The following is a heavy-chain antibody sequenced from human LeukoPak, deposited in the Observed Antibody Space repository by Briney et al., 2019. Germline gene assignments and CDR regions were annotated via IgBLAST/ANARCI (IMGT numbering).Heavy chain of an antibody. CDR2: VGNKDSRYTT. D-gene: IGHD1-26*01. Sequence: GGSLRLSCAASGFTFSDHYVDWVRQAPGKGLECVGRVGNKDSRYTTEYAASVKGRFTISRDESKNSLYLQMNSLKTEDTAVYHCTRGYSGKSVYAFDIWGQGTMVTVPS. CDR1: GFTFSDHY. J-gene: IGHJ3*02. V-gene: IGHV3-72*01. CDR3: TRGYSGKSVYAFDI.